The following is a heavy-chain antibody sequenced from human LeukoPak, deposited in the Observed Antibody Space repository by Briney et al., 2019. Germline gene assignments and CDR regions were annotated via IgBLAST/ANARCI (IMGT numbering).Heavy chain of an antibody. Sequence: SGGSLRLSCAASGFTVSSNYMSWVRQAPGKGLEWVSVIYSGGSTYYADSVKGRFTISRHNSKSTLYLQMNSLRAEDTAVYYCATAYCTNGVCSDYWGQGTLVTVSS. V-gene: IGHV3-53*04. CDR1: GFTVSSNY. CDR2: IYSGGST. D-gene: IGHD2-8*01. CDR3: ATAYCTNGVCSDY. J-gene: IGHJ4*02.